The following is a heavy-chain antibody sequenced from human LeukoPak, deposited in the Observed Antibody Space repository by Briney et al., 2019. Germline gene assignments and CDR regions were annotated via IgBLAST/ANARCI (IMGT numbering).Heavy chain of an antibody. V-gene: IGHV3-11*04. CDR1: GFTFSDYY. CDR3: AKPRDGYNSFDY. CDR2: ISNSGNTI. J-gene: IGHJ4*02. D-gene: IGHD5-24*01. Sequence: GGSLRLSCAASGFTFSDYYMSWIRQAPGKGLEWVSYISNSGNTIYYADSVKGRFTISRDNAKNSLYLQMNSLRAEDTAVYYCAKPRDGYNSFDYWGQGTLVTVSS.